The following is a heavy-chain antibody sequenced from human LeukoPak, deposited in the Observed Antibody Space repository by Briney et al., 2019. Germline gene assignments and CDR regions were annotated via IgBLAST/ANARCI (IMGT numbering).Heavy chain of an antibody. CDR1: GFTFDDYA. CDR2: ISWNSGSI. V-gene: IGHV3-9*01. J-gene: IGHJ6*02. D-gene: IGHD3-3*01. CDR3: AKDIGHYDFWSGYSVYYGMDV. Sequence: SLRLSCAASGFTFDDYAMHWVRRAPGKGLEWVSGISWNSGSIGYADSVKGRFTISRDNAKNSLYLQMNSLRAEDTALYYCAKDIGHYDFWSGYSVYYGMDVWGQGTTVTVSS.